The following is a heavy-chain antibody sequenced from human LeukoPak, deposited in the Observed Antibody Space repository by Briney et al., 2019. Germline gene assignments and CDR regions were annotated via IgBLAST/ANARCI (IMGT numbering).Heavy chain of an antibody. J-gene: IGHJ4*02. V-gene: IGHV4-59*08. Sequence: SETLSLTCTVSGGSISSYYWSWIRQPPGKGLEWIGYIYYSGSSNYNPSLKSRVTISVDTSKNQFSPKLSSVTAADTAVYYCARHRDPYFGVDYWGQGTLVTVSS. CDR1: GGSISSYY. CDR3: ARHRDPYFGVDY. CDR2: IYYSGSS. D-gene: IGHD4-17*01.